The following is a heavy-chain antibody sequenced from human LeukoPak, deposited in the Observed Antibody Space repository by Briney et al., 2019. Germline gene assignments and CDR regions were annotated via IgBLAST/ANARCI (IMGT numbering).Heavy chain of an antibody. CDR2: LSGSGGST. CDR3: AKRAQQWPFDS. Sequence: PGGSLRLSCADSGYTFSRSATSWVRHALGRGRECVSPLSGSGGSTYYADSAKGRFTISRDNSKNTLYLQMNTLRAEDTPVYYFAKRAQQWPFDSWGQGTLVTVSS. CDR1: GYTFSRSA. D-gene: IGHD6-19*01. V-gene: IGHV3-23*01. J-gene: IGHJ4*02.